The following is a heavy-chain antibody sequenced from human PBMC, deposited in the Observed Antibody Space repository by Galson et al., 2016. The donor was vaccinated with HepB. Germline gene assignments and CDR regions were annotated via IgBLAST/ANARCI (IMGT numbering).Heavy chain of an antibody. D-gene: IGHD2/OR15-2a*01. J-gene: IGHJ4*02. V-gene: IGHV3-23*01. CDR1: GFTLSHFA. Sequence: SLRLSCAASGFTLSHFAMTWVRQAPGKGLEWVSSITASGGSTYSADSVKGRFTISRDYSKNTLFLQMNSLRGEDTAVYYCAKWTTFQLDYWGQGTLVTVSS. CDR2: ITASGGST. CDR3: AKWTTFQLDY.